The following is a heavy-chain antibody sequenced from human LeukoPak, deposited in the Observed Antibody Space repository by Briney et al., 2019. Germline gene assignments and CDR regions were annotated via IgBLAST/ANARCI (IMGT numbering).Heavy chain of an antibody. CDR1: GFTFSNAW. CDR2: IKSKTDGGTT. Sequence: GGSLRLSCAGSGFTFSNAWMSWVRQAPGKGLGWVGRIKSKTDGGTTDYAAPVKGRFTISRDDSKNTLYLQMNSLKTEDTAVYYCTTESVVAAHDAFDIWGQGTMVTVSS. CDR3: TTESVVAAHDAFDI. V-gene: IGHV3-15*01. J-gene: IGHJ3*02. D-gene: IGHD2-15*01.